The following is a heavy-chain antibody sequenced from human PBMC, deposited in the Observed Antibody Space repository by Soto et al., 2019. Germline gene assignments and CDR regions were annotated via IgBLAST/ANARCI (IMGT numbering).Heavy chain of an antibody. V-gene: IGHV1-18*01. D-gene: IGHD3-22*01. CDR1: GYTFTSYG. Sequence: ASVKVSCKASGYTFTSYGISWVRQAPGQGLEWMGWISAYNGNTNYAQKLQGRVTMTTDTSTSTAYMELRSLRPDDTAVYYRARDISSGYYYNWGQGTLVTVSS. J-gene: IGHJ4*02. CDR3: ARDISSGYYYN. CDR2: ISAYNGNT.